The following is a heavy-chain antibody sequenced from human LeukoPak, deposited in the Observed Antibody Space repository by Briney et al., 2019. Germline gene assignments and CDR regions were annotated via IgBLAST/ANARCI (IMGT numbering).Heavy chain of an antibody. CDR1: GYTFTGYY. J-gene: IGHJ1*01. CDR3: ARGEVVVVAATIYFQH. CDR2: INPNSGGT. D-gene: IGHD2-15*01. Sequence: ASVKVSCKASGYTFTGYYMHWVRQAPGQGLEWMGWINPNSGGTNYAQKFQGRVTMTRDTSISTAYMELSRLRSDDTAVYYCARGEVVVVAATIYFQHWGQGTLVTVSS. V-gene: IGHV1-2*02.